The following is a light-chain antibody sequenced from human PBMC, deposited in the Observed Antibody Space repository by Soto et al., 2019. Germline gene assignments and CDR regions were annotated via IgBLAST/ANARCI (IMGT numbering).Light chain of an antibody. J-gene: IGKJ5*01. Sequence: IQMTQSPSSLSASVGDRVTITCQASQDISNYLNWYQQKPGKAPKLLIYDASNLETGVPSRFSGSGSGTDFTLTISRLEPEDFAVYYCQQYGSSPITFGQGTRLEI. CDR3: QQYGSSPIT. CDR1: QDISNY. V-gene: IGKV1-33*01. CDR2: DAS.